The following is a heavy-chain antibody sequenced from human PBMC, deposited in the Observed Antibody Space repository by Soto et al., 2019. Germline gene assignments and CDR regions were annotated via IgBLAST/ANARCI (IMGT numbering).Heavy chain of an antibody. V-gene: IGHV4-61*01. CDR2: IYYSGST. D-gene: IGHD6-13*01. CDR3: AGEGWEQQLGYYYYGMDV. J-gene: IGHJ6*02. CDR1: GGSVSSGSYY. Sequence: PSETLSLTCTVSGGSVSSGSYYWSWIRQPPGKGLEWIGYIYYSGSTNYNPSLKSRVTISVDTSKNQFSLKLSSVTAADTAVYYCAGEGWEQQLGYYYYGMDVWGQGTTVTVSS.